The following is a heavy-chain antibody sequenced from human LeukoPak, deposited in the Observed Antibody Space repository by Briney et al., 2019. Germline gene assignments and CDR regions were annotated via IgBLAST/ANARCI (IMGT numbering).Heavy chain of an antibody. V-gene: IGHV3-66*01. CDR3: ARVGGALYYMDV. Sequence: GGSLRLSCAASGFTFSDAWMSWVRQAPGKGLEWVSVIYSGGSTYYADSVKGRFTISRDNSKNTLYLQMNSLRAEDTAVYYCARVGGALYYMDVWGKGTTVTISS. D-gene: IGHD1-26*01. CDR2: IYSGGST. CDR1: GFTFSDAW. J-gene: IGHJ6*03.